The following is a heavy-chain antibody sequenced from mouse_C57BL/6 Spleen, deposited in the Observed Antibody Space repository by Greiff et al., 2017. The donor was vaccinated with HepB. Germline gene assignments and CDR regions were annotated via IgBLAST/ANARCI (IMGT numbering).Heavy chain of an antibody. Sequence: VQLQQSGPELVKPGASVKMSCKASGYTFTDYNMHWVKQSHGKSLEWIGYINPNNGGTSYNQKFKGKATLTVNKSSSTAYMELRSLTSEDSAVYYCARDDYDGAWFAYWGQGTLVTVSA. CDR1: GYTFTDYN. J-gene: IGHJ3*01. CDR2: INPNNGGT. CDR3: ARDDYDGAWFAY. V-gene: IGHV1-22*01. D-gene: IGHD2-4*01.